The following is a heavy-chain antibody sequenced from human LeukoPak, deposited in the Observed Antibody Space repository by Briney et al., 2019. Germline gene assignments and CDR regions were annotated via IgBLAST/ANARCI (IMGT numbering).Heavy chain of an antibody. Sequence: GGSLRLSCAASGFTFSSFSMSWVRQAPGKGLEWVSYISYSSSTMYYADSVRGRFTISRDNAKNSLYLQMNSLRAEDTAVYYCARDRAAGTVDYWGQGTLVTVSS. V-gene: IGHV3-48*01. J-gene: IGHJ4*02. D-gene: IGHD6-13*01. CDR3: ARDRAAGTVDY. CDR2: ISYSSSTM. CDR1: GFTFSSFS.